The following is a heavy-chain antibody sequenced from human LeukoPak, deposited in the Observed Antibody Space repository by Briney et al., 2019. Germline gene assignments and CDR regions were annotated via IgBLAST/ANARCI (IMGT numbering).Heavy chain of an antibody. Sequence: GGSLRLSCAASGFTFSSYWMHWVRQAPGKGLVWVSRINSDGSSTSYADSVKGRFTISRDNAKNTLYLQMNSLRAEDTAVYYCAKDFSSSSRRGDAFDIWGQGTMVTVSS. D-gene: IGHD6-13*01. CDR1: GFTFSSYW. J-gene: IGHJ3*02. CDR2: INSDGSST. V-gene: IGHV3-74*01. CDR3: AKDFSSSSRRGDAFDI.